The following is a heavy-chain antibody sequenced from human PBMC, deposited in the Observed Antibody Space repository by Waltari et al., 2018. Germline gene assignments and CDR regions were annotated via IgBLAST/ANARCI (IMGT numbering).Heavy chain of an antibody. CDR2: IYTSGST. D-gene: IGHD3-22*01. V-gene: IGHV4-61*02. CDR1: GGSISRGSYY. Sequence: QVQLQESGPGLVKPSQTLSLTCTVSGGSISRGSYYWSWIRQPAGKGLEWIGRIYTSGSTNYNPSLKSRVTISVDTSKNQFSLKLSSVTAADTAVYYCARDILGYRGWYFDLWGRGTLVTVSS. J-gene: IGHJ2*01. CDR3: ARDILGYRGWYFDL.